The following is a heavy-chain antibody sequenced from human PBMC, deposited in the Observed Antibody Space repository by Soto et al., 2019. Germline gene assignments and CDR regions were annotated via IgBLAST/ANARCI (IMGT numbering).Heavy chain of an antibody. D-gene: IGHD6-19*01. V-gene: IGHV3-53*01. Sequence: EVQLVESGGGLIQPGGFLRPFRATPWFRGSSQNSDGVRQAPGKGLELVSVNFGGGNTYYAESVKGRFTISRDNSKNTLYLQMNSLRAEDTAVYYCVQTTGWPGFDFWGQGTLVTVSS. J-gene: IGHJ4*02. CDR1: WFRGSSQN. CDR2: NFGGGNT. CDR3: VQTTGWPGFDF.